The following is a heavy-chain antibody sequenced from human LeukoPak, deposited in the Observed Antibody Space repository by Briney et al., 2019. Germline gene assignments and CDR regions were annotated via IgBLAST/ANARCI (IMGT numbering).Heavy chain of an antibody. Sequence: GGSVRLSCAASAFTFSDYSMNWVRQAPGKGLEWISYISGRSSTIYYADSVKGRFTISRDNAKNSMHLQMNSLRAEDTAVYYCARDRIKSGSYYFDYWGQGTLVTVSS. V-gene: IGHV3-48*01. CDR2: ISGRSSTI. CDR1: AFTFSDYS. J-gene: IGHJ4*02. CDR3: ARDRIKSGSYYFDY. D-gene: IGHD1-26*01.